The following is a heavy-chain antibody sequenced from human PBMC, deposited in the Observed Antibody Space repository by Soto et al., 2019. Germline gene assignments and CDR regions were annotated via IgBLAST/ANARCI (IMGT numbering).Heavy chain of an antibody. Sequence: PSETLSLTCTVSGGSISSGGYYWSWIRQHPGKGLEWIGYIYYSGSTYYNPSLKSRVTISVDTSKNQFSLKLSSVTAADTAVYYCATRLRVLRYFDWSFDYWGQGTLVTVSS. CDR2: IYYSGST. D-gene: IGHD3-9*01. J-gene: IGHJ4*02. CDR3: ATRLRVLRYFDWSFDY. V-gene: IGHV4-31*03. CDR1: GGSISSGGYY.